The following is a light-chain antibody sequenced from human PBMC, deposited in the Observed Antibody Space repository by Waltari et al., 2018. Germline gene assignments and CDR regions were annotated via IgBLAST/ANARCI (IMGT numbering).Light chain of an antibody. CDR2: AAT. V-gene: IGKV1-8*01. CDR1: QGISSK. CDR3: RKNYSYPRT. J-gene: IGKJ1*01. Sequence: AIRITHTPSPLSASKGDRATTTSQVRQGISSKLAWYKQKPGKAPKHLIYAATTLPSGAPSMCSGSAADKDFTHSLSSLRSDNFATFCGRKNYSYPRTFSQGPKVEL.